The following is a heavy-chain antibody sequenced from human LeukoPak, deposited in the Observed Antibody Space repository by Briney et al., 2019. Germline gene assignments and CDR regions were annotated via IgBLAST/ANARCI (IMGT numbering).Heavy chain of an antibody. D-gene: IGHD3-9*01. J-gene: IGHJ4*02. Sequence: SETLSLTCTVSGGSISSYYWSWIRQPPGKGLEWIGYIYYSGSTNYNPSLKSRVTISVDTSKNQFSLKLSSVTAADTAVYYCARGPPKTGYYSYYFDYWGQGTLVTVSS. CDR3: ARGPPKTGYYSYYFDY. CDR2: IYYSGST. V-gene: IGHV4-59*01. CDR1: GGSISSYY.